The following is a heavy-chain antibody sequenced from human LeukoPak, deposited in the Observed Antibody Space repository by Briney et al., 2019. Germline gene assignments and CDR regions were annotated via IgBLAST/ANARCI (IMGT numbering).Heavy chain of an antibody. J-gene: IGHJ4*02. CDR2: VHYSGST. CDR1: GGSISSNSYY. Sequence: PSETLSLTCTVSGGSISSNSYYWGWIRQPPGKGLEWIGSVHYSGSTYYNPSLKSRVTISVDTSKNQFSLKLSSVTAADTAVYYCARDGRSDYYYDSSGNFDYWGQGNLVTVSS. V-gene: IGHV4-39*07. D-gene: IGHD3-22*01. CDR3: ARDGRSDYYYDSSGNFDY.